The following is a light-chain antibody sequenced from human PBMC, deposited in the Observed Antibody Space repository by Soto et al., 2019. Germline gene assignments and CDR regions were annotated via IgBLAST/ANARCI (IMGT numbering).Light chain of an antibody. CDR2: TNN. V-gene: IGLV1-47*02. Sequence: QSVLTQPPSASGTPGQRVTISCSGSSSNIGSNYVYWYQQLPGTAPKPLIYTNNQRPSGVPDRFSGSESGTSASLAISGLRSDDEADYFCATWDDSLNGFYVFGTGTKLTVL. CDR1: SSNIGSNY. J-gene: IGLJ1*01. CDR3: ATWDDSLNGFYV.